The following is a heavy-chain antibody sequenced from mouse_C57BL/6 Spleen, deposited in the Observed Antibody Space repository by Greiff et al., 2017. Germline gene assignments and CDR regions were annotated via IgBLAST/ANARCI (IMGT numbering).Heavy chain of an antibody. CDR3: ARGGNYDYDVGFAY. V-gene: IGHV5-16*01. J-gene: IGHJ3*01. D-gene: IGHD2-4*01. CDR2: INYDGSST. Sequence: EVMLVESEGGLVQPGSSMKLSCTASGFTFSDYYMAWVRQVPEKGLEWVGKINYDGSSTYYLDSLKSSFIISRDNAKNILYMQMSRLKSEDTATYYGARGGNYDYDVGFAYWGQGTLVTVAA. CDR1: GFTFSDYY.